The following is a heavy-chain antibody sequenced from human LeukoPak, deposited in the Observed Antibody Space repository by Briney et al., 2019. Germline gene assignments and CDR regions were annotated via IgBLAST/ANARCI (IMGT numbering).Heavy chain of an antibody. CDR1: GGSIRSYY. CDR2: IYYSGST. CDR3: ARSAFTGGPFDY. J-gene: IGHJ4*02. V-gene: IGHV4-59*01. Sequence: SETLSLTCTVSGGSIRSYYWSWIRQPPGKGLEWIGYIYYSGSTNYNPSLKSRVTISVDTSKNQFSLKLSSVTAADTAVYYCARSAFTGGPFDYWGQGTLVTVSS. D-gene: IGHD1-1*01.